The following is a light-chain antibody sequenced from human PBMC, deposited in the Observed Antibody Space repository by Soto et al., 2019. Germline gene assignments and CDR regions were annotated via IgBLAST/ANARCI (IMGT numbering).Light chain of an antibody. CDR2: GAS. CDR1: QSVSSN. V-gene: IGKV3-15*01. J-gene: IGKJ1*01. Sequence: EIVMTQSPATLSVSPGERATLSCSASQSVSSNLAWYQQKPGQAPRLLIYGASTRATGIPARFSGSGSGTEFTLTISSLQSEDFAVYYCQQYNNWPLLAFGQGTKVDIK. CDR3: QQYNNWPLLA.